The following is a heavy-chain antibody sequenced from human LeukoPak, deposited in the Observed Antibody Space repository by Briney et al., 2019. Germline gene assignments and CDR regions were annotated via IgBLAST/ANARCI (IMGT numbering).Heavy chain of an antibody. J-gene: IGHJ4*02. CDR3: ATDFNYDSSGYMGY. CDR1: VYTFTEYY. V-gene: IGHV1-69-2*01. D-gene: IGHD3-22*01. CDR2: VDPEDGET. Sequence: ASVKVSCKVSVYTFTEYYMHWGQQAPGKGLEWMGLVDPEDGETIYAEKFQGRVTITADTSTDTAYMELSSLRSEDTAVYYCATDFNYDSSGYMGYWGQGTLVTVSS.